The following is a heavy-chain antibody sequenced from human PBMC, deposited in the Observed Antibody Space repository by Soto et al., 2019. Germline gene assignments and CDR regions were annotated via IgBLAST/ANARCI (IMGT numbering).Heavy chain of an antibody. CDR3: ARDLIGNFGVVIYYFDY. Sequence: ASVKVSCKASGYTFTGHYMQWARQAPGQGLEWMGWINPNSGDTNYAQKFQGRVTMTRDTSISTVYMELSRLRSDDTALYYCARDLIGNFGVVIYYFDYWGQGTLVTVSS. J-gene: IGHJ4*02. D-gene: IGHD3-3*02. CDR2: INPNSGDT. CDR1: GYTFTGHY. V-gene: IGHV1-2*02.